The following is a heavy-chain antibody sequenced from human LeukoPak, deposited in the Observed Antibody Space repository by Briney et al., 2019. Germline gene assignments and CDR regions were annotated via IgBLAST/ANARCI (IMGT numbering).Heavy chain of an antibody. Sequence: GESLKISCKGSGYSFSSYWSGWVRQMPGKGLEWMGIIHPSDSDTRYSQSFQGRVTISADKSISIAYLQWSSLEASDTAMYYCARGTDVDYWGQGTLVTVSS. CDR1: GYSFSSYW. CDR2: IHPSDSDT. V-gene: IGHV5-51*01. J-gene: IGHJ4*02. CDR3: ARGTDVDY. D-gene: IGHD1-1*01.